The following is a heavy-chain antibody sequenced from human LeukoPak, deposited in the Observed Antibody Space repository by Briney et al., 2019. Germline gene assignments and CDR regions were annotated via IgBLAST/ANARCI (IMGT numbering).Heavy chain of an antibody. J-gene: IGHJ6*02. Sequence: PGGSLKLSCTASGFTFGDYAISWVRQAPGKGLEWVGFIRSKAYGGTTEYAASVKGRFTISRDDSKSIASLQMNSLKTEDTAVYYCCRDLYSSVYLYYYAVDVCGQGTTVTVSS. CDR2: IRSKAYGGTT. D-gene: IGHD6-25*01. CDR1: GFTFGDYA. V-gene: IGHV3-49*04. CDR3: CRDLYSSVYLYYYAVDV.